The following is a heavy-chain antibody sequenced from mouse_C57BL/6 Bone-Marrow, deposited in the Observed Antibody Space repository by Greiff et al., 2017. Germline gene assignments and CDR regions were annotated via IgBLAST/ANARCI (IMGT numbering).Heavy chain of an antibody. J-gene: IGHJ1*03. V-gene: IGHV1-81*01. CDR3: ARLKGEYYGSLWYFDV. CDR1: GYTFTSYG. CDR2: IYPRSGNT. Sequence: QVQLQQSGAELARPGASVKLSCKASGYTFTSYGISWVKQRTGQGLEWIGEIYPRSGNTYYNEKFKGKATLTADKSSSTAYMELRSLTSEDSAVYFCARLKGEYYGSLWYFDVWGTGTTVTVSS. D-gene: IGHD1-1*01.